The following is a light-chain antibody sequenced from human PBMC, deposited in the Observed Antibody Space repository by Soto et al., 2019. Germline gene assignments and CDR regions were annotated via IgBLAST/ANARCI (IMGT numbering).Light chain of an antibody. Sequence: QPVLTQAPSASGTPGQGVTISCSGSSSNIGSNYVFWYQQLPGTAPKLLIYSNYERPSGVPDRFSGSKSGTSASLAISGLRSEDEADYYCAAWDDSLSGVVFGGGTKLTVL. V-gene: IGLV1-47*02. CDR3: AAWDDSLSGVV. CDR1: SSNIGSNY. CDR2: SNY. J-gene: IGLJ3*02.